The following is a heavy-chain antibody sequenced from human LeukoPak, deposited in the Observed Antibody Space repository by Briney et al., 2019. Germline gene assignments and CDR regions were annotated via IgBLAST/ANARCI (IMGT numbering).Heavy chain of an antibody. V-gene: IGHV3-9*01. CDR2: ISWNSGRI. Sequence: GGSLRLSCAASGFTFSSYSMNWVRQAPGKGLEWVSGISWNSGRIGYADSVKGRLTISRDNAKNSLYLQMNSLRAEDTALYYCARDHYYDSSGYHYFDYWGQGTLVTVSS. CDR3: ARDHYYDSSGYHYFDY. J-gene: IGHJ4*02. D-gene: IGHD3-22*01. CDR1: GFTFSSYS.